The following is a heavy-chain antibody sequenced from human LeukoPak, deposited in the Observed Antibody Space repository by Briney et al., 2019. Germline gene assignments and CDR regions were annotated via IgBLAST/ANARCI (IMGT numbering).Heavy chain of an antibody. Sequence: AASVKVSCKASGYTFTGYYMNWVRQAPGQGLEWMGWINPNSGGTNYAQKFQGRVTMTRDTSISAAYMELSRLRSDDTAVYYCAREPTHPITIFDWFDPWGQGTLVTVSS. CDR3: AREPTHPITIFDWFDP. V-gene: IGHV1-2*02. CDR2: INPNSGGT. CDR1: GYTFTGYY. J-gene: IGHJ5*02. D-gene: IGHD3-3*01.